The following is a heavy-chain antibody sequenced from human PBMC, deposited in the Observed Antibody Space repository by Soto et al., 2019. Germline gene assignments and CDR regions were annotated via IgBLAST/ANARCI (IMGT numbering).Heavy chain of an antibody. CDR2: IIPIFGTA. CDR3: ARDHGDMTYVSRGWFDP. D-gene: IGHD3-16*01. V-gene: IGHV1-69*01. J-gene: IGHJ5*02. Sequence: QVQLVQSGAEVKKPGSSVKVSCKASGGTFSSYAISWVRQAPGQGLEWMGGIIPIFGTANYAQKFQGRVTITADESTSTAYMELSSLRSEDTAVYYCARDHGDMTYVSRGWFDPWGQGTLVTVSS. CDR1: GGTFSSYA.